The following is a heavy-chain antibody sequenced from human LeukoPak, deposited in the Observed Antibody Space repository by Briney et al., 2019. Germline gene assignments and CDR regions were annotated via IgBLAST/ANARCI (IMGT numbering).Heavy chain of an antibody. CDR2: IYPGDSHT. J-gene: IGHJ6*02. CDR3: ARQGIVGATRRNYGMDV. Sequence: GXVRQLPXXXXXXMGIIYPGDSHTRYSPSFQGQVTISADKSISTAYLQWSSLKASDTAMYYCARQGIVGATRRNYGMDVWGQGTTVTVSS. V-gene: IGHV5-51*01. D-gene: IGHD1-26*01.